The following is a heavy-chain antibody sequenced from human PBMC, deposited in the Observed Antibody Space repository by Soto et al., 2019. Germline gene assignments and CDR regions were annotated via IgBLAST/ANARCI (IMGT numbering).Heavy chain of an antibody. J-gene: IGHJ4*02. V-gene: IGHV1-18*01. CDR1: GYSFTNYG. CDR2: INASNGNT. CDR3: ARAPLGIIVAPDF. Sequence: GASVKVSCKASGYSFTNYGLSWLRQAPVQGLEWMGWINASNGNTVYAQKLQGRVTVSTDTSITTTYMELSSLTSDDTAVYYCARAPLGIIVAPDFWGLGTLVTVSS. D-gene: IGHD3-22*01.